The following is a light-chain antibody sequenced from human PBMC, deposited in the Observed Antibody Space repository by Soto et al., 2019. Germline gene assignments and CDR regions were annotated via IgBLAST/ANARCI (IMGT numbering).Light chain of an antibody. J-gene: IGKJ1*01. CDR3: QQYGSSPET. V-gene: IGKV3-20*01. CDR2: GAS. Sequence: PGERATLSCRASQSVSSSYLAWYQQKPGQAPRLLIYGASSRATGIPDRFSGSGSGTDFTLTISRLEPEDFAVYYCQQYGSSPETFGQGNKVEIK. CDR1: QSVSSSY.